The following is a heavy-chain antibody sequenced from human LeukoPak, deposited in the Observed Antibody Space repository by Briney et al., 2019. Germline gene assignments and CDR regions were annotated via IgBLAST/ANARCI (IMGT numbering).Heavy chain of an antibody. J-gene: IGHJ4*02. D-gene: IGHD7-27*01. Sequence: ASVEVSFEASGYPFTSYGISWVRPAPGQGLEWMGWISAYNGNTNYAQKLQGRVTMTTDTSTSTAYMELRSLRSDDTAVYYCARGELGEFDYWGQGTLVTVSS. CDR3: ARGELGEFDY. V-gene: IGHV1-18*01. CDR2: ISAYNGNT. CDR1: GYPFTSYG.